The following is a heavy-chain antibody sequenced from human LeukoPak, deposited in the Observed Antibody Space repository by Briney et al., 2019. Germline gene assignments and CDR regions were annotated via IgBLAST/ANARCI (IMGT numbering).Heavy chain of an antibody. CDR1: GGSISRGSYY. CDR2: IYNSGST. V-gene: IGHV4-61*02. J-gene: IGHJ4*02. CDR3: ARQTFGALYFDP. D-gene: IGHD3-10*01. Sequence: SQTLSLTCIVSGGSISRGSYYWSWIRQPAGKGLEWMGRIYNSGSTNYNPSLKSRVTISTDMSKNQISPKLSSVTAADTAVYYCARQTFGALYFDPWGQGTLVIVSS.